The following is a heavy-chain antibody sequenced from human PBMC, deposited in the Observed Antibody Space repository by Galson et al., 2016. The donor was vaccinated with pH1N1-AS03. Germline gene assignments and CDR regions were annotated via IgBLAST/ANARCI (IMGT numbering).Heavy chain of an antibody. CDR2: TTPLTGTP. J-gene: IGHJ6*02. CDR3: ARKMGGGSALDA. V-gene: IGHV1-69*13. CDR1: GGVFNTYA. D-gene: IGHD4-23*01. Sequence: SVKVSCKASGGVFNTYAINWVRQAPGEGLEWMGGTTPLTGTPNYAQKFQGRVTINADSMEISSLTYEDTAVYYCARKMGGGSALDAWGQGTSVTVSS.